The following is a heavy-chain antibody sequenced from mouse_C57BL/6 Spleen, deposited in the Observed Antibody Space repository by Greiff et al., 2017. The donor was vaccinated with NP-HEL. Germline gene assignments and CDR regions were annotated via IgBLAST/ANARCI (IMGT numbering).Heavy chain of an antibody. J-gene: IGHJ1*03. CDR2: INPNNGGT. Sequence: VQLQQSGPELVKPGASVKMSCKASGYTFTDYNMHWVKQSHGKSLEWIGYINPNNGGTSYNQKFKGKATLTVNKSSSTAYMELRSLTSEESAVYYCARSGGLRYFDVWGTGTTVTVSS. CDR1: GYTFTDYN. V-gene: IGHV1-22*01. CDR3: ARSGGLRYFDV. D-gene: IGHD3-1*01.